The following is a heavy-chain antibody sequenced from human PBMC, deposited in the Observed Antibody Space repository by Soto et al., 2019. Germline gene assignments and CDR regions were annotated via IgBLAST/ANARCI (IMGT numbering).Heavy chain of an antibody. CDR1: GDSISSFY. Sequence: SETLSLTCTVSGDSISSFYWTWIRQPPGKGMEWVGYIFSSGSTNYNPSLKSRVTISVDTSKNQFSLKLTSVTAADTAVYYCARARGRYSNYVVWRNFGPYYYYGMDVWGQGTTVTVSS. CDR3: ARARGRYSNYVVWRNFGPYYYYGMDV. J-gene: IGHJ6*02. CDR2: IFSSGST. V-gene: IGHV4-59*12. D-gene: IGHD4-4*01.